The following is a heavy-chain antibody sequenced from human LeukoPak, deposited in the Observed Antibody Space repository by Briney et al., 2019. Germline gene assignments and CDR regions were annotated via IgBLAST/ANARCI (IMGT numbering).Heavy chain of an antibody. D-gene: IGHD1-1*01. Sequence: SETLSLTCAVSAASIMSHEYWNWIRQPPGKGLEWIGFIHRGGTTNYNPSLEGRVAISVDTSKNQFSLTLTSATDADTAVYYCARNTNGLGDVNWCDPCGQGTLATVSS. CDR2: IHRGGTT. CDR3: ARNTNGLGDVNWCDP. V-gene: IGHV4-59*11. J-gene: IGHJ5*02. CDR1: AASIMSHEY.